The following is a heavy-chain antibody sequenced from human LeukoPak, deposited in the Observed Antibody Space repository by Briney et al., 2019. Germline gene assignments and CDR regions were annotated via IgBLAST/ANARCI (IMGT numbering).Heavy chain of an antibody. CDR1: GGSISSYY. CDR3: ARATSAYSSSWYLYYYMDV. Sequence: PSETLSLTCTVSGGSISSYYWSWIRQPPGKGLECIGYSYYSGSTNYNPSLKSRVTISVDTSKNQFSLKLSSVTAADTAVYYCARATSAYSSSWYLYYYMDVWGKGTTVTVSS. D-gene: IGHD6-13*01. J-gene: IGHJ6*03. V-gene: IGHV4-59*01. CDR2: SYYSGST.